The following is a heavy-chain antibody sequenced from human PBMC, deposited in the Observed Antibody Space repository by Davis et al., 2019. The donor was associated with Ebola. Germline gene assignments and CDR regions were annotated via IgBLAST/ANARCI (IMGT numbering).Heavy chain of an antibody. D-gene: IGHD6-13*01. V-gene: IGHV3-48*03. CDR2: ISSSGSTI. CDR3: TRPAGTRREPYYYGMDV. Sequence: GESLKISCAASGFTFSSYEMNWVRQAPGKGLEWVSYISSSGSTIYYADSVKGRFTISRDNAKNSLYLQMNSLKTEDTAVYYCTRPAGTRREPYYYGMDVWGQGTTVTVSS. J-gene: IGHJ6*02. CDR1: GFTFSSYE.